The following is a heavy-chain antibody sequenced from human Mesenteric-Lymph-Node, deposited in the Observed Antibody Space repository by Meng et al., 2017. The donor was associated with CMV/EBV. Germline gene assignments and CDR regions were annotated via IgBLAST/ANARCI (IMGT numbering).Heavy chain of an antibody. V-gene: IGHV3-21*01. CDR2: ISSSSSYI. D-gene: IGHD6-13*01. CDR1: GFTFSSYS. CDR3: ARGAAAAADY. Sequence: GESLKISCAASGFTFSSYSMNWVHQAPGKGLEWVSSISSSSSYIYYADSVKGRFTISRDNAKNSLYLQMNSLRAEDTAVYYCARGAAAAADYWGQGTLVTVSS. J-gene: IGHJ4*02.